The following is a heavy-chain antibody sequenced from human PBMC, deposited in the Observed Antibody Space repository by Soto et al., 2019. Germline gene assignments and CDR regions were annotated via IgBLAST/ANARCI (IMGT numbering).Heavy chain of an antibody. CDR2: ISYDGSNK. V-gene: IGHV3-30-3*01. CDR1: GFTFSSYA. J-gene: IGHJ5*02. D-gene: IGHD7-27*01. Sequence: PGGSLRLSCAASGFTFSSYAMHWVRQAPGKGLEWVAVISYDGSNKYYADSVKGRFTISRDNSKNTLYLQMNSLRAEDTAVYYCARAWGPFDPWGQGTLVTVSS. CDR3: ARAWGPFDP.